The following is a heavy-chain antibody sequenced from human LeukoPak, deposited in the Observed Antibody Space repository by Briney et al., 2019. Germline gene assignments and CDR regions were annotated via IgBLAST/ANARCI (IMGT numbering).Heavy chain of an antibody. Sequence: GGSLRLSCAVSGFPVRTNYMSWVRQAPGKGLEWVSVIYTGSGETYYADSVKGRFTISRDNSKNTLHIQMNSLRAEDTAVYYCVRSFSFNWFDPWGQGTLVTVSS. CDR1: GFPVRTNY. D-gene: IGHD2/OR15-2a*01. CDR2: IYTGSGET. J-gene: IGHJ5*02. CDR3: VRSFSFNWFDP. V-gene: IGHV3-53*01.